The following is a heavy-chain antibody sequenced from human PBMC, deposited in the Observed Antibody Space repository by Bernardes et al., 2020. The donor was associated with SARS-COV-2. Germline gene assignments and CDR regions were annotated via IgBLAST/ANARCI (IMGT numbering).Heavy chain of an antibody. D-gene: IGHD1-7*01. Sequence: GWSLRLSCVVSGFTFSDHNMDWVRQAPGKGLEWVARIRSKANRYTTEYAASVRGRVTISGDESTNSLYLQMNSLKTEDTAVYYCARSPLGTAPFDYWGQGTLVTVSS. CDR3: ARSPLGTAPFDY. V-gene: IGHV3-72*01. CDR2: IRSKANRYTT. J-gene: IGHJ4*02. CDR1: GFTFSDHN.